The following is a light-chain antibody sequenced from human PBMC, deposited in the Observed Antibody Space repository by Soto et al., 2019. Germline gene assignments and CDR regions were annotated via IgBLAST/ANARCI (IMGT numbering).Light chain of an antibody. CDR3: QQYGSSRF. Sequence: EIVLTQSPGTLSLSPWERAPLSCRASQSVSSSYLAWYQQKPGQAPRLLIYGASSRATGIPDRFSGSGSGTDFTLTISRLEPEDFAVYYCQQYGSSRFFGQGTRLEIK. CDR2: GAS. CDR1: QSVSSSY. V-gene: IGKV3-20*01. J-gene: IGKJ5*01.